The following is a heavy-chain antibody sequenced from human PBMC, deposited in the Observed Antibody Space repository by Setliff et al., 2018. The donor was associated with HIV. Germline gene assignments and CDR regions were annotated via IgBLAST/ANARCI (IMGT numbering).Heavy chain of an antibody. V-gene: IGHV4-39*07. CDR2: INPVGRND. CDR3: ARVGLRFKYTFDY. Sequence: SETLSLTCNVSGGSISSSNYYWAWIRQPPGKGLEWIGEINPVGRNDNYNPSLNNRAAIVLDTSKNQFSLWLTSVTAADTAVYYCARVGLRFKYTFDYWGQGMLVTVSS. J-gene: IGHJ4*02. CDR1: GGSISSSNYY. D-gene: IGHD5-12*01.